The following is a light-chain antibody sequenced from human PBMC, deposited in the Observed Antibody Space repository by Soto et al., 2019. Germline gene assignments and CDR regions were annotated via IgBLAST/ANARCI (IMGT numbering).Light chain of an antibody. CDR3: SSYTSSSLVV. Sequence: QSALTQPPSASGSPGQSVTISCTGTSSDVGGYKYVSWYQQHPGKAPKLMIYEVSKRPSGVPDRFSGSKSGNTASLTISGLQAEDEADYYCSSYTSSSLVVFGGGTQLTVL. J-gene: IGLJ2*01. CDR2: EVS. CDR1: SSDVGGYKY. V-gene: IGLV2-8*01.